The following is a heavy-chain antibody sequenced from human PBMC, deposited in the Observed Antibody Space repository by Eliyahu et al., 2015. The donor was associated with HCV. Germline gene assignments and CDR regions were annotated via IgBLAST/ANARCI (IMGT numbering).Heavy chain of an antibody. CDR1: GDSISVDHF. CDR3: ARLGLGSSWFY. V-gene: IGHV4-39*01. D-gene: IGHD6-13*01. CDR2: ILYTGNX. J-gene: IGHJ4*02. Sequence: QLQLQESGPGLVKPSETLSLTCTXSGDSISVDHFWGWIRQPPGKGLEYIGSILYTGNXHHXPXLRSRVIISVDTSKNQFSLNLSSVTAADTAVYYCARLGLGSSWFYWGQGTLVTASS.